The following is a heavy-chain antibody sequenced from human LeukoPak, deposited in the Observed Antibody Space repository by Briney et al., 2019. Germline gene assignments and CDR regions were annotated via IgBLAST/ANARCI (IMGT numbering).Heavy chain of an antibody. J-gene: IGHJ3*01. V-gene: IGHV1-2*02. CDR2: IDPHSGDT. D-gene: IGHD1-26*01. CDR3: ARDEWELRAFDF. CDR1: GYTFTGFF. Sequence: GASVKVSCKASGYTFTGFFMHWVRQAPGQGLEWMGWIDPHSGDTNYAQKFQGRVTMTRDTSISTAYMELSRLRSDDTAVFYCARDEWELRAFDFWGQGTPVTVSS.